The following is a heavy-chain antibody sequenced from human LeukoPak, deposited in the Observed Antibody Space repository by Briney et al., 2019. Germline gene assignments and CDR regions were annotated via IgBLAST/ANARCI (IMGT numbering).Heavy chain of an antibody. CDR2: INPNSGGT. CDR3: ASTSKVVVTYYFDY. V-gene: IGHV1-2*02. CDR1: GYTFTGYY. J-gene: IGHJ4*02. D-gene: IGHD3-22*01. Sequence: GASVKVSCKASGYTFTGYYMHWVRQAPGQGLEWMGWINPNSGGTNYAQKFQGRVTMTRDTSISTAYMEQSRLRSDDTAVYYCASTSKVVVTYYFDYWGQGTLVTVSS.